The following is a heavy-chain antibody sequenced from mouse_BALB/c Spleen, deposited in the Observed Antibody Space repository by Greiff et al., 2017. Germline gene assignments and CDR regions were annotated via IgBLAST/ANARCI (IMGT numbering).Heavy chain of an antibody. V-gene: IGHV1-14*01. Sequence: VQLQQSGPELVKPGASVKMSCKASGYTFTSYVMHWVKQKPGQGLEWIGYINPYNDGTMYNEKFKGKATLTSDKSSSTAYMELSSLTPEDSAVYYCARDDYYYGSSYWYFDVWGAGTTVTVSS. CDR2: INPYNDGT. D-gene: IGHD1-1*01. CDR1: GYTFTSYV. CDR3: ARDDYYYGSSYWYFDV. J-gene: IGHJ1*01.